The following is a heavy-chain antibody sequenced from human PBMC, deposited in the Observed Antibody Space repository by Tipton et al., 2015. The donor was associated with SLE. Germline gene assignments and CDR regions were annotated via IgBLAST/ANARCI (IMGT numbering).Heavy chain of an antibody. V-gene: IGHV4-61*02. D-gene: IGHD1-26*01. CDR2: IYASGTT. CDR1: GDPISSTYY. CDR3: ARGGVAAVSPSGRAIDS. J-gene: IGHJ4*02. Sequence: GLVKPSETLSLICAVSGDPISSTYYWSWIRQPAGKGLEWIGLIYASGTTNYNPSLKSRVTISVDTSKNIFSVNLTSVTASDTAVYFCARGGVAAVSPSGRAIDSWGQGTLVTVSS.